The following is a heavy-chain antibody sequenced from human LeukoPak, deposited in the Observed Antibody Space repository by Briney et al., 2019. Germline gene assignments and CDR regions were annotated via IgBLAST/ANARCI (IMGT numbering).Heavy chain of an antibody. J-gene: IGHJ4*02. V-gene: IGHV3-66*01. CDR2: IHNDGST. Sequence: GGSLRLSCAASGLDVSVNYMNWIRQSPEKGLKWVSIIHNDGSTYYADSVKGRFTVSRDDSKNTVSLQMDSLRVDDTGIYYCARGFLQLTPYYFDYWGQGALVTVSS. CDR1: GLDVSVNY. CDR3: ARGFLQLTPYYFDY. D-gene: IGHD1-1*01.